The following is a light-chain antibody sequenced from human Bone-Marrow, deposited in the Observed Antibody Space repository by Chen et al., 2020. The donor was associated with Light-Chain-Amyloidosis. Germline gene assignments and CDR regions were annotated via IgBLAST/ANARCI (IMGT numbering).Light chain of an antibody. V-gene: IGKV3-20*01. Sequence: LTQSPGTLSLSPGQTATLFCRAGQRVTTSSLAWYQLRPGQAPRLLIFSSSRRATGIPDRFRGSASGTDFTLTIDRLEPEDSALYFCHQYGSSPWTFGQGTRV. J-gene: IGKJ1*01. CDR1: QRVTTSS. CDR2: SSS. CDR3: HQYGSSPWT.